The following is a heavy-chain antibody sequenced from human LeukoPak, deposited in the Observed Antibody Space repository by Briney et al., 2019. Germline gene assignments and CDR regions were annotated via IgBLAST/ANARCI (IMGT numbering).Heavy chain of an antibody. CDR3: ARVDSGWSREGFDY. Sequence: PGGSLRLSCAASGFTFNSFGMHWVRQAPGKGLEWVAVISYDGSNKYFADSVKGRFTISRDNSKNTLYLQMNSLRAEDTAVYYCARVDSGWSREGFDYWGQGTLVTVSS. CDR1: GFTFNSFG. D-gene: IGHD6-19*01. V-gene: IGHV3-30*03. CDR2: ISYDGSNK. J-gene: IGHJ4*02.